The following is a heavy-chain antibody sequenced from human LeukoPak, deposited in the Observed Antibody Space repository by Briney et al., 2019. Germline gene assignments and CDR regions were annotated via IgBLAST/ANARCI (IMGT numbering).Heavy chain of an antibody. CDR2: IYSGGST. V-gene: IGHV3-53*04. D-gene: IGHD2-15*01. CDR3: ARWGYCSGGSCRYGMDV. Sequence: GGSLRLSCAASGFTVSSNYMSWVRQAPGKGPEWVSVIYSGGSTYYADSVKGRFTISRHNSKNTLYLQMNSLRAEDTAVYYCARWGYCSGGSCRYGMDVWGQGTTVTVSS. J-gene: IGHJ6*02. CDR1: GFTVSSNY.